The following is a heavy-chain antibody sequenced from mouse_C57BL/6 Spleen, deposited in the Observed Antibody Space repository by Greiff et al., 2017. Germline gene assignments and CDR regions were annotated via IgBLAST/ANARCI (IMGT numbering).Heavy chain of an antibody. CDR3: ARNYGSSPDY. V-gene: IGHV5-17*01. J-gene: IGHJ2*01. CDR2: ISSGSSTI. Sequence: EVQLKESGGGLVTPGGSLTLSCAASGFTFSDYGMHWVRQAPEKGLEWVAYISSGSSTIYYADTVKGRFTISRDNAKNTLFLQMTSLRSEDTAMYYCARNYGSSPDYWGQGTTLTVSS. D-gene: IGHD1-1*01. CDR1: GFTFSDYG.